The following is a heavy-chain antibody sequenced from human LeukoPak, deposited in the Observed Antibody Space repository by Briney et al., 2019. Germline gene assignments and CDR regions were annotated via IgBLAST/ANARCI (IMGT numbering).Heavy chain of an antibody. CDR1: GGTFNNYW. CDR3: ASDLGGAYGDY. J-gene: IGHJ4*02. D-gene: IGHD4-17*01. V-gene: IGHV1-69*05. CDR2: IIPCYATA. Sequence: SVKVSCKASGGTFNNYWITWVRQAPGQGLEWMGGIIPCYATANYAPKFQGRVTITTDESTSTAYMEVISLRSEDTAVYYCASDLGGAYGDYWGQGTLVTVS.